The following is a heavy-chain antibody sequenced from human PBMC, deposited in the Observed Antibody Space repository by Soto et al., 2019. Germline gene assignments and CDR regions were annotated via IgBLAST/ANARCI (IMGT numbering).Heavy chain of an antibody. CDR1: GGSISSYY. J-gene: IGHJ2*01. D-gene: IGHD3-16*01. CDR2: IYYSGST. V-gene: IGHV4-59*08. CDR3: ARHEGRGIWYFDL. Sequence: SETLSLTCTVSGGSISSYYWSWIRQPPGKGLEWIGYIYYSGSTNYNPSLKSRVTISVDTSKNQFSLKLSSVTAADTAVYYCARHEGRGIWYFDLWGRGTLVTVSS.